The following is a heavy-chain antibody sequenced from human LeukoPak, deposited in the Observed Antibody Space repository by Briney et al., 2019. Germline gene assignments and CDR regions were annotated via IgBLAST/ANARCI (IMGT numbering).Heavy chain of an antibody. CDR2: ISSSGSTI. CDR1: GFTLSSYE. D-gene: IGHD3-22*01. J-gene: IGHJ4*02. Sequence: GGSLRLSCAASGFTLSSYEMNWVRQAPGKGLEWVSYISSSGSTIYYADSAKGRFTISRDNAKNSLYLQMNSLRAEDTAVYYCARAPYYYDSSGFDYWGQGTLVTVSS. V-gene: IGHV3-48*03. CDR3: ARAPYYYDSSGFDY.